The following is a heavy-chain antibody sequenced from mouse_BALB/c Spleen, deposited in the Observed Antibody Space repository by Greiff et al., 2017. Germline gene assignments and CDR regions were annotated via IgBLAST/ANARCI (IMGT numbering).Heavy chain of an antibody. J-gene: IGHJ4*01. Sequence: EVHLVESGGGLVQPGGSRKLSCAASGFTFSSFGMHWVRKAPEKGLAWVAYISSGSSTIYYADTVKGRFTISRYNPKNTLFLQMTSLRSEDTAMYYCARALERDMDYWGQGTSVTVAA. CDR3: ARALERDMDY. CDR1: GFTFSSFG. V-gene: IGHV5-17*02. CDR2: ISSGSSTI.